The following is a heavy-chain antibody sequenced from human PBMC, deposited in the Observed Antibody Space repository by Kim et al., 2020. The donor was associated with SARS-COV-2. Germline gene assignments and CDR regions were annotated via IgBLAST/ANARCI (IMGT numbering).Heavy chain of an antibody. J-gene: IGHJ4*02. V-gene: IGHV3-33*08. CDR2: IWYDGSKT. D-gene: IGHD1-26*01. CDR3: ASSGTYSSFDD. CDR1: GFTFSSYG. Sequence: GGSLRLSCAASGFTFSSYGMHWVRQAPAKGLEWVAVIWYDGSKTYYADSVRGRFTISRDNSKNTLYLQMNSLRAEDTAVFYCASSGTYSSFDDWGQGTLVTVSS.